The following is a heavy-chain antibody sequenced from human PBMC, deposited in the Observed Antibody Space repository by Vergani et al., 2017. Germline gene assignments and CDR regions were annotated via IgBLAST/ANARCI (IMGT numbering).Heavy chain of an antibody. CDR1: GFTFDDYA. CDR2: ISWNSGSI. J-gene: IGHJ6*03. Sequence: EVQLVESGGGLVQPGRSLRLSCAASGFTFDDYAMHWVRQAPGKGLEWVSGISWNSGSIGYADSVKGRFTISRDNAKNSLYLQMNSLRAEDTALYYCAKDRGGLFGNYYYYMDVWGKGTTVTVSS. V-gene: IGHV3-9*01. CDR3: AKDRGGLFGNYYYYMDV. D-gene: IGHD3-16*01.